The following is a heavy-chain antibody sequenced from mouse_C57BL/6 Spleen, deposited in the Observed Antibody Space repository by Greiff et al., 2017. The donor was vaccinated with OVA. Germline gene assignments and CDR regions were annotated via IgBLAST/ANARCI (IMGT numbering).Heavy chain of an antibody. CDR2: INYDGSST. CDR3: ARVYYSNYGGFYYYAMDY. J-gene: IGHJ4*01. D-gene: IGHD2-5*01. CDR1: GFTFSDYY. Sequence: DVKLVESEGGLVQPGSSMKLSCTASGFTFSDYYMAWVRQVPEKGLEWVANINYDGSSTYYLDSLKSRFIISRDNAKNILYLQMSSLKSEDTATYYCARVYYSNYGGFYYYAMDYWGQGTSVTVSS. V-gene: IGHV5-16*01.